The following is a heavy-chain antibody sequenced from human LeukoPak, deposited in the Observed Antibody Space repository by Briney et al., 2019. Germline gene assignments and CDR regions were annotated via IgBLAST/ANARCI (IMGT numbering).Heavy chain of an antibody. J-gene: IGHJ6*02. V-gene: IGHV4-59*01. CDR1: GGSISSYY. CDR3: ARDCSGGSCYYYYGMDV. Sequence: SETLSLTCTVSGGSISSYYWSWIRQPPGKGLGWIGYIYYSGSTNYNPSLKSRVTISVDTSKNQFSLKLSSVTAADTAVYYCARDCSGGSCYYYYGMDVWGQGTTVTVSS. CDR2: IYYSGST. D-gene: IGHD2-15*01.